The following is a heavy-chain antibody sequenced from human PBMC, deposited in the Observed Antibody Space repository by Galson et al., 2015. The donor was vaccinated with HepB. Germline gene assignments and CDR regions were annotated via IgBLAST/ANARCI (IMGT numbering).Heavy chain of an antibody. CDR1: GFTFRTYA. Sequence: SLRLSCAASGFTFRTYAMSWVRQAPGKGLEWVSSIRARASDTFYADSVMGRFTISRDDSKSTLYLQMDSQRADDTAVYYCAKVGAGGEINIDYWGQGTLVTVSS. J-gene: IGHJ4*02. D-gene: IGHD2-21*01. CDR2: IRARASDT. V-gene: IGHV3-23*01. CDR3: AKVGAGGEINIDY.